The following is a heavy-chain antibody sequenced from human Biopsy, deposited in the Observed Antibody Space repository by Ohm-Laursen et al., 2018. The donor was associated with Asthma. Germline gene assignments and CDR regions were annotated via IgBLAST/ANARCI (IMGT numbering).Heavy chain of an antibody. CDR2: ISSLSRYI. V-gene: IGHV3-21*01. J-gene: IGHJ4*02. D-gene: IGHD3-10*01. CDR1: GFADSRDH. Sequence: SLRLSCSASGFADSRDHMFWVRQAPGKGLDWVASISSLSRYIYHATSLRGRFTISRDNAKRSLYLQMDSLRGDDTGVYYCSRDYTIGSGSPFHFWGRGTMVTVSS. CDR3: SRDYTIGSGSPFHF.